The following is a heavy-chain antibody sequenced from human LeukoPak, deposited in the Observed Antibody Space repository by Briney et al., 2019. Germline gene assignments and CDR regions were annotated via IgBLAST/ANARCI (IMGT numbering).Heavy chain of an antibody. CDR3: ARAVAGPTRLFDY. CDR1: GGSISSCNYY. CDR2: IHYTGST. J-gene: IGHJ4*02. D-gene: IGHD6-19*01. Sequence: SETLSLTCTVSGGSISSCNYYWGWIRQPRGKGLEWFGSIHYTGSTYYNPSLKRRVTISVDTTKNQFYLKLSSVTTADTAVYYCARAVAGPTRLFDYCSQETLVTASS. V-gene: IGHV4-39*07.